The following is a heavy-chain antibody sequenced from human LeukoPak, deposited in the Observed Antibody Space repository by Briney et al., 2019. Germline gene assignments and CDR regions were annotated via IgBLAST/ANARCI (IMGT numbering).Heavy chain of an antibody. CDR2: IYTSGST. CDR1: GGSISSYY. Sequence: SETLSLTCTVSGGSISSYYWSWIRQPAGKGLEWIGCIYTSGSTNYNPSLKSRVTISVDKSKNQFSLKLSSVTAADTAVYYCARVNYYDGSGYYAYYYYMDVWGKGTTVTVSS. J-gene: IGHJ6*03. V-gene: IGHV4-4*07. D-gene: IGHD3-22*01. CDR3: ARVNYYDGSGYYAYYYYMDV.